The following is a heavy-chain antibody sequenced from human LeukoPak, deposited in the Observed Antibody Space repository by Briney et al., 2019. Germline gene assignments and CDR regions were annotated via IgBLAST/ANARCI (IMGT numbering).Heavy chain of an antibody. CDR3: ARSYGDYITGAYAFDV. Sequence: PSETLSLTCTVSGGSISSYYWSWIRQPPGKGLEWIGYIYYSGSTNYNPSLKSRVTISVDTSKNQFSLKLSSVTAADMAVYYCARSYGDYITGAYAFDVWGQGTMVTVSS. CDR1: GGSISSYY. J-gene: IGHJ3*01. V-gene: IGHV4-59*08. D-gene: IGHD4-17*01. CDR2: IYYSGST.